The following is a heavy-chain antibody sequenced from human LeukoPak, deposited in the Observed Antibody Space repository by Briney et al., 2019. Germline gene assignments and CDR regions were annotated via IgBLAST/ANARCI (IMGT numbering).Heavy chain of an antibody. CDR2: IIPILGTA. Sequence: SVKVSCKASGGTFSSYAISWVRQAPGQGLEWMGRIIPILGTANYAQKFQGRVTITTDESTSTAYMELSSLRSEDTAVYYCARDGTAVVVVAATHRAFDTWGQGTMVTVSS. J-gene: IGHJ3*02. CDR1: GGTFSSYA. V-gene: IGHV1-69*11. D-gene: IGHD2-15*01. CDR3: ARDGTAVVVVAATHRAFDT.